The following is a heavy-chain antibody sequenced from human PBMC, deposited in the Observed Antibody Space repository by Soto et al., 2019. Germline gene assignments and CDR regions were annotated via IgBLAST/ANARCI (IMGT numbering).Heavy chain of an antibody. J-gene: IGHJ6*02. CDR1: GFTFSSYG. V-gene: IGHV3-30*18. D-gene: IGHD3-10*01. CDR3: AKELLWFGEGYYGMDV. CDR2: ISYDGSNK. Sequence: QVQLVESGGGVVQPGRSLRLSCAASGFTFSSYGMHWVRQAPGKGLEWVAVISYDGSNKYYADSVKGRFTISRDNSKNTLYLQMNSQRAEHTAVYYCAKELLWFGEGYYGMDVWGQGTTVTLSS.